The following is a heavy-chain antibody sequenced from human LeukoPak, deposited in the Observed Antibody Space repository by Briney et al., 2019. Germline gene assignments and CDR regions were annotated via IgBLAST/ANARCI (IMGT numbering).Heavy chain of an antibody. CDR2: IYYSGST. Sequence: SETLSLTCAVYGGSFSGYYWSWIRQPPGKGLEWIGYIYYSGSTNYNPSLKSRVTISVDTSKNQFSLKLSSVTAADTAVYYCARLGGWFGELLTVFYYMDVWGKGTTVTVSS. J-gene: IGHJ6*03. CDR1: GGSFSGYY. CDR3: ARLGGWFGELLTVFYYMDV. V-gene: IGHV4-59*01. D-gene: IGHD3-10*01.